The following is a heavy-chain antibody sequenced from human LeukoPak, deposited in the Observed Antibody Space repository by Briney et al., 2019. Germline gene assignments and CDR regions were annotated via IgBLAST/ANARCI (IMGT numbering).Heavy chain of an antibody. CDR1: GGSISSYY. J-gene: IGHJ4*02. CDR3: ARLRVGAFGPFDY. V-gene: IGHV4-59*08. CDR2: IYYSGST. Sequence: SETLSLTCTVSGGSISSYYWSWIRQPPGKGLEWIGYIYYSGSTSYNPSLKSRVTISVDTSKNQFSLKLSSVTAADTAVYYCARLRVGAFGPFDYWGQGTLVTVSS. D-gene: IGHD1-26*01.